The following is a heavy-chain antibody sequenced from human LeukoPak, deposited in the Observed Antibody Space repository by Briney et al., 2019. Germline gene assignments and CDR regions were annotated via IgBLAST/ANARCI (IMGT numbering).Heavy chain of an antibody. V-gene: IGHV4-34*01. CDR2: INHSGST. D-gene: IGHD2-2*02. CDR3: ARVFLGYCSSTSCYNRWYFDY. J-gene: IGHJ4*02. Sequence: SETLSLTCAAYGGSFSGYYWSWIRQPPGKGLEWIGEINHSGSTNYNPSLKSRVTISVDTSKNQFSLKLSSVTAADTAVYYCARVFLGYCSSTSCYNRWYFDYWGQGTLVTVSS. CDR1: GGSFSGYY.